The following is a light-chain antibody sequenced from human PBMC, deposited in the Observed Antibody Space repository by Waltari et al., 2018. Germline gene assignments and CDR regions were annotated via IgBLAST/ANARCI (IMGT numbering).Light chain of an antibody. CDR1: SSNIVSNY. J-gene: IGLJ3*02. Sequence: QSVLTQPPSASVPPGRRVTISCSGSSSNIVSNYGPWSQQLPGTAPKLLTYRNKQRPSGVPDRFSCSKAGTSASLAVSGLRSEDEADYYFATWDDRLSGPGVFGGGTKLTVL. CDR3: ATWDDRLSGPGV. V-gene: IGLV1-47*01. CDR2: RNK.